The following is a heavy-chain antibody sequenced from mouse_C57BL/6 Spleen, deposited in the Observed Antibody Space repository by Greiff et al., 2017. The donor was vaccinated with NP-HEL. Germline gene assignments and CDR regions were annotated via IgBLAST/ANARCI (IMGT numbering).Heavy chain of an antibody. D-gene: IGHD1-1*01. CDR1: GYTFTSYW. CDR2: IHPNSGST. V-gene: IGHV1-64*01. Sequence: QVQLQQPGAELVKPGASVKLSCKASGYTFTSYWMHWVKQRPGQGLEWIGMIHPNSGSTNYNEKFKSKATLTVDKSSSTAYMQLSSLTSEDSAVYYCARSHYYGSYAMDYWGQGTSVTVSS. J-gene: IGHJ4*01. CDR3: ARSHYYGSYAMDY.